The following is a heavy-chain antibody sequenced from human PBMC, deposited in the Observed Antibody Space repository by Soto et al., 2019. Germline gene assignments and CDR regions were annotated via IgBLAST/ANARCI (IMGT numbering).Heavy chain of an antibody. CDR2: IYYSGST. V-gene: IGHV4-30-4*01. D-gene: IGHD3-10*01. Sequence: PSETLSLTCTVSGGSISSGDYYWSWIRQPPGKGLEWIGYIYYSGSTYYNPSLKSRVTTSVDTSKNQFSLKLSSVTAADTAVYCCARVVLLGMDVWGQGTTVTVSS. J-gene: IGHJ6*02. CDR3: ARVVLLGMDV. CDR1: GGSISSGDYY.